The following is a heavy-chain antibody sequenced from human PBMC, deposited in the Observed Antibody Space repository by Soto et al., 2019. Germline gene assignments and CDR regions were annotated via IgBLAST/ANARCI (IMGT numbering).Heavy chain of an antibody. Sequence: QVQLVQSGAEVKKPGASVKVSCKASGYTFTSYAMHWVRQAPGQRLERMGWINAGNGNTKYSQKFQARVTITRATSAFTAYMELSSLRSEDTAVYYCARTFGYYYGMDVWGQGTTFTVSS. CDR3: ARTFGYYYGMDV. CDR1: GYTFTSYA. J-gene: IGHJ6*02. V-gene: IGHV1-3*01. D-gene: IGHD3-16*01. CDR2: INAGNGNT.